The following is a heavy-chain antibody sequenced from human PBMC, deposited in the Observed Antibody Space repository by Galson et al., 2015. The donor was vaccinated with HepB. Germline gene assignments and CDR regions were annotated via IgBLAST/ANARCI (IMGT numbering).Heavy chain of an antibody. Sequence: SVKVSCKASGYTFTAYYIHWVRQAPGQGLEWMGQINPNTGGTNYVQRFQGRVTMSRDTSISTAYMELSRLTDDDTAIYYCASGDMDVWGQGTTATVSS. CDR3: ASGDMDV. CDR1: GYTFTAYY. V-gene: IGHV1-2*06. D-gene: IGHD7-27*01. CDR2: INPNTGGT. J-gene: IGHJ6*02.